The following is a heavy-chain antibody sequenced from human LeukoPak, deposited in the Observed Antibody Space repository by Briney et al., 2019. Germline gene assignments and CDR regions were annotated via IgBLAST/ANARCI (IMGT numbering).Heavy chain of an antibody. CDR2: ISGSGGST. J-gene: IGHJ4*02. CDR3: AKGSYYDNSGYYYFDY. CDR1: GFTFSSYA. V-gene: IGHV3-23*01. D-gene: IGHD3-22*01. Sequence: GGSLRLSCAASGFTFSSYAMSWVRQAPGKGLEWVSGISGSGGSTYYADSVKGRFTISRDNSKNTLFLQMDSLRAEDTALYYCAKGSYYDNSGYYYFDYWGQGTLVTVSS.